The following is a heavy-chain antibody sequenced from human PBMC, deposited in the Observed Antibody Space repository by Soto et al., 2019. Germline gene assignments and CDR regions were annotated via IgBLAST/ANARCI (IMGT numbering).Heavy chain of an antibody. D-gene: IGHD2-15*01. CDR1: GYTFTSYG. V-gene: IGHV1-18*01. CDR2: ISAYNANT. J-gene: IGHJ6*02. CDR3: ARDGSRGSRYCSSGGCYYYYGMDV. Sequence: GASVKVSCKASGYTFTSYGISWVRQAPGQGLEWMGWISAYNANTNYAQKFQGRVTMTTDTSTSTAYMELRNLRSDDTAVYYCARDGSRGSRYCSSGGCYYYYGMDVWGQGTTVTVSS.